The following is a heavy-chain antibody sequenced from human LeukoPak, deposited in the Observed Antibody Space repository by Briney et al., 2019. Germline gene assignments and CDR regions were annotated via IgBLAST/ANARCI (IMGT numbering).Heavy chain of an antibody. CDR2: IYHSGTT. D-gene: IGHD3-9*01. V-gene: IGHV4-38-2*02. CDR3: ARLVTHDY. J-gene: IGHJ4*02. Sequence: SETLSLTCTVSDFSISRGYYWGWIRQPPGKGLECIGTIYHSGTTYYSPSLKSRVTISVDTSKNQFSLKLSSVTAADTAVYYCARLVTHDYWGQGTLVTVSS. CDR1: DFSISRGYY.